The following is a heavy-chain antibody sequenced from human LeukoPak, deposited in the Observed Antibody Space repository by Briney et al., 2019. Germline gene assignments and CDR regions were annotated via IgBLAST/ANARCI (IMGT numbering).Heavy chain of an antibody. J-gene: IGHJ6*02. V-gene: IGHV1-8*01. CDR1: GYTFTSYD. D-gene: IGHD5-18*01. CDR2: MNPNSGNT. Sequence: RASVKVSCKASGYTFTSYDINWVRQATGQGLEWMGWMNPNSGNTGYAQKFQGRVTMTRNTSISTAYMELSSLRSEDTAVYYWARGIRRYYYYGMDVWGQGTTVTVSS. CDR3: ARGIRRYYYYGMDV.